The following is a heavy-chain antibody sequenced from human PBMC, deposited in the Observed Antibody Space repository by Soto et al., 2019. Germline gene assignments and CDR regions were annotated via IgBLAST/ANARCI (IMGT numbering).Heavy chain of an antibody. D-gene: IGHD2-21*01. CDR1: GGTIGDYY. Sequence: SGTLSGTCSISGGTIGDYYWSWIRQPPGKGLEWLAYIYSTGKTDQNPSLARRVSISLGTSKNQFSFNLRSVTAADTAVYYFGRKHNRAGSVDAWGTGILVPVS. CDR2: IYSTGKT. CDR3: GRKHNRAGSVDA. J-gene: IGHJ5*02. V-gene: IGHV4-59*01.